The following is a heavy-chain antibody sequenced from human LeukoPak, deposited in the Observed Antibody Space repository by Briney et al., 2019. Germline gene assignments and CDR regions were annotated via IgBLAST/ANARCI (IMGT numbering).Heavy chain of an antibody. CDR3: AKSRDLDY. CDR2: INKDGGEK. CDR1: GFIFSNYW. Sequence: PGGSLRLSCAASGFIFSNYWMTWVRQAPGKGLEWLASINKDGGEKYYLDSVKGRFTISRDNAKNSLYLQMNSLRAEDTALYYCAKSRDLDYWGQGTLVTVSS. D-gene: IGHD2-21*01. J-gene: IGHJ4*02. V-gene: IGHV3-7*03.